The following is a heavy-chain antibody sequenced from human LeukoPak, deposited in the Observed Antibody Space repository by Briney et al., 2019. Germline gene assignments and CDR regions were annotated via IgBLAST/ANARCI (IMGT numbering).Heavy chain of an antibody. V-gene: IGHV3-23*01. J-gene: IGHJ5*02. Sequence: PGGSLRLSCAASGFTFSSYVMSLVRQARGEGLEWVSVISGGGGSTYYADSVKGRFTISRDNSKNTSFLQMNSLRAADTAVYYCAKGGYCSSTSCYVGWFDPWGQGTLVTVSS. CDR2: ISGGGGST. CDR3: AKGGYCSSTSCYVGWFDP. D-gene: IGHD2-2*01. CDR1: GFTFSSYV.